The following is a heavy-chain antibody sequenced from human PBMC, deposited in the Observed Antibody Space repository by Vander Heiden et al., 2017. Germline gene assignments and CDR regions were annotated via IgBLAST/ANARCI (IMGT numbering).Heavy chain of an antibody. Sequence: QLQLQESRPGLVKPSETLSLTCTVSGGSISSSIYYWGWIRQPPGKGLEWIGSIYYSGSTYYNPSLKSRVTISVDTSKNQFSLKLSSVTAADTAVYYCARQKTYYDFWSGYYTPGDFDYWGQGTLVTVSS. V-gene: IGHV4-39*01. CDR3: ARQKTYYDFWSGYYTPGDFDY. CDR2: IYYSGST. CDR1: GGSISSSIYY. J-gene: IGHJ4*02. D-gene: IGHD3-3*01.